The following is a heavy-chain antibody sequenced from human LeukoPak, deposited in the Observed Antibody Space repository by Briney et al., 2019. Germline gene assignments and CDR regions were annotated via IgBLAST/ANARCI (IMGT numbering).Heavy chain of an antibody. D-gene: IGHD6-19*01. CDR1: GFVFRSLW. J-gene: IGHJ4*02. V-gene: IGHV3-74*03. CDR2: IDNDGSSA. CDR3: ARGVVAGFDS. Sequence: GGSLRLPCAASGFVFRSLWMHWVRQAPGKGLEWVSRIDNDGSSAMYGDSVKGRFTISRDNAKNTLYLQMDSLRDEDTGVYFCARGVVAGFDSWGQGTLVTVSS.